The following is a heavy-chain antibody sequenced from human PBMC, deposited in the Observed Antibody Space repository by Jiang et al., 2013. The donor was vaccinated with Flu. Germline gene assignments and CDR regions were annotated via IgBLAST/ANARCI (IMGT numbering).Heavy chain of an antibody. Sequence: VQLLESGGGVVQPGKSLRLSCSVSGFTVSRHAMNWVRQAPGKGLEWLAVTSYDGSKNILRRLREGPILHLQRQFQRTRFICKMNSLRGEDTAAYFCARGISIDWYEYHFDFWGQGTLVTVSS. J-gene: IGHJ4*02. CDR2: TSYDGSKN. V-gene: IGHV3-30-3*01. D-gene: IGHD3-9*01. CDR3: ARGISIDWYEYHFDF. CDR1: GFTVSRHA.